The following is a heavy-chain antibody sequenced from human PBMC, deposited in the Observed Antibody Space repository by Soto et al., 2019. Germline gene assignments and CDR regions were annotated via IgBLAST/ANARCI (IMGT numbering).Heavy chain of an antibody. CDR2: ISYDGNNK. Sequence: QVQLVESGGGVVQPGRSLRLSCAASGFTFSNYAMYWVRQAPGKGLEWVAVISYDGNNKYYADSVKGRFTISRDNSKNTLYGEMNGLRAEDTAVYYCARAGCGGGTRDTLVGLRHGMHVW. D-gene: IGHD2-15*01. J-gene: IGHJ6*01. CDR1: GFTFSNYA. CDR3: ARAGCGGGTRDTLVGLRHGMHV. V-gene: IGHV3-30-3*01.